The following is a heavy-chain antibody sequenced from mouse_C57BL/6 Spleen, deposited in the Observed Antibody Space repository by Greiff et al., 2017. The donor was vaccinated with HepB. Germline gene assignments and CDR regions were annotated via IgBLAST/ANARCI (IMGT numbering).Heavy chain of an antibody. CDR3: ARDETAQAIRFAY. CDR2: ISDGGSYT. Sequence: EVKVEESGGGLVKPGGSLKLSCAASGFTFRSYAMSWVRQTPEKRLEWVATISDGGSYTYYPDNVKGRFTISRDNAKNNLYLQMSHLKSEDTAMYYCARDETAQAIRFAYWGQGTLVTVSA. CDR1: GFTFRSYA. J-gene: IGHJ3*01. V-gene: IGHV5-4*01. D-gene: IGHD3-2*02.